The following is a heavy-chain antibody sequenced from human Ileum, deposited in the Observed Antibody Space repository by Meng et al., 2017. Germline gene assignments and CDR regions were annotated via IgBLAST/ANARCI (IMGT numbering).Heavy chain of an antibody. CDR2: VYNTGTT. J-gene: IGHJ5*02. V-gene: IGHV4-61*01. CDR1: GGSVSSANSY. D-gene: IGHD6-19*01. Sequence: GRLLESGPRLVWPSETLSLPCTVSGGSVSSANSYWSWIRQSPGKGLEWIGYVYNTGTTNSNPSLRSRLTMSVDTSNSQFSLKLTSVTAADTAVYYCARGGGGGWPNRFDPWGQGTLVTVSS. CDR3: ARGGGGGWPNRFDP.